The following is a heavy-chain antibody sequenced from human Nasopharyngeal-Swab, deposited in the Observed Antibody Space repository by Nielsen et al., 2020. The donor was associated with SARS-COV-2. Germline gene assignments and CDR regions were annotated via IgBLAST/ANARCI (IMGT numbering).Heavy chain of an antibody. Sequence: ASVKVSCKASGYTFTGYYMHWVRQAPGQGLEWMGWINPNSGGTNYAQKFQGRVTMTRDTSTSTVYMELSSLRSEDTAVYYCARVGSSANWGQGTLVTVSS. V-gene: IGHV1-2*02. D-gene: IGHD6-25*01. J-gene: IGHJ4*02. CDR3: ARVGSSAN. CDR2: INPNSGGT. CDR1: GYTFTGYY.